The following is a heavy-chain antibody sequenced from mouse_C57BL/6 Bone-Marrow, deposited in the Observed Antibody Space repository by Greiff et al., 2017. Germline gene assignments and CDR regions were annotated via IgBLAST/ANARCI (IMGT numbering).Heavy chain of an antibody. CDR2: IWSGGST. D-gene: IGHD1-1*01. J-gene: IGHJ4*01. CDR3: ARENYYYGSSCAMDY. Sequence: VQRVESGPGLVQPSQSLSITCTVSGFSLTSYGVHWVRQSPGKGLEWLGVIWSGGSTDYNAAFISRLSISKDNSKSQVFFKMNSLQADDTAIYYCARENYYYGSSCAMDYWGQGTSVTVSS. V-gene: IGHV2-2*01. CDR1: GFSLTSYG.